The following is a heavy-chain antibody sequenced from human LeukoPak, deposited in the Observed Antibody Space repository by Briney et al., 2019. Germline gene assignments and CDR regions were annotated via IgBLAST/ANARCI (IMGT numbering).Heavy chain of an antibody. CDR1: GGTFSSYA. CDR2: IIPIFGTA. V-gene: IGHV1-69*13. Sequence: SVKVSCKASGGTFSSYAISWVRQAPGQGLEWMGGIIPIFGTANYAQKFQGRVTITADESTSTAYMELSSLRSEDTAVYYCARESYYDILRAYYFDYWGQGTLVTVSS. J-gene: IGHJ4*02. CDR3: ARESYYDILRAYYFDY. D-gene: IGHD3-9*01.